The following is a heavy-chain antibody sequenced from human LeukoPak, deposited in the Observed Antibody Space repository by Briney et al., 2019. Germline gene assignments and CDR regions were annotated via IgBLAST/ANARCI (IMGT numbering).Heavy chain of an antibody. CDR1: GGTFSSYA. CDR2: IIPIFGTA. D-gene: IGHD5-24*01. J-gene: IGHJ5*02. CDR3: ARPATDGYPA. V-gene: IGHV1-69*06. Sequence: SLKVSCKASGGTFSSYAISWVRQAPGQGLEWMGRIIPIFGTADYAQKFQGRVTITADKSTSTAYMELSSLRSEDTAAYYCARPATDGYPAWGQGTLVTVSS.